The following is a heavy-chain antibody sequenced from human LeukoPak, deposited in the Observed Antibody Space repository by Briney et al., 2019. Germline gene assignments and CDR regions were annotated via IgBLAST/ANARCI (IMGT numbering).Heavy chain of an antibody. J-gene: IGHJ4*02. D-gene: IGHD3-10*01. V-gene: IGHV4-38-2*01. CDR3: ARGFLAHFYGSSSHDY. CDR1: GYSINSGYY. CDR2: LYHRGST. Sequence: TSETLSLTCVVSGYSINSGYYWTWIRQPPGKGLSRIGSLYHRGSTYYNPSLKTRVIIFIDTSMNHVSLRLTYVTAADTGVYYCARGFLAHFYGSSSHDYWGQGTLVSVSS.